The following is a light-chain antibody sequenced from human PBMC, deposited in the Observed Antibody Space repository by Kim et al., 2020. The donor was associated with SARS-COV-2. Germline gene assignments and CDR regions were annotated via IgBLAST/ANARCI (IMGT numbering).Light chain of an antibody. V-gene: IGLV2-14*03. CDR2: GVS. J-gene: IGLJ3*02. CDR1: SSDVGGYNS. CDR3: TSYTSDNTWV. Sequence: GQSITISCTGTSSDVGGYNSVSWYQQHPGKAPKIMIYGVSRRPSGVSSRFSGSKSGNTASLTISGLQAEDEADYHCTSYTSDNTWVFGGGTKLTVL.